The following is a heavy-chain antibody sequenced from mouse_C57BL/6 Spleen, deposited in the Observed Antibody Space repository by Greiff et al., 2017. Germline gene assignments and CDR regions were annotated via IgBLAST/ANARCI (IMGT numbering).Heavy chain of an antibody. CDR3: ASITTVEGY. V-gene: IGHV2-2*01. Sequence: VKLVESGPGLVQPSQSLSITCTVSGFSLTSYGVHWVRQSPGKGLEWLRVIWSGGSTDYNAAFISRLSISKDNSKSQVFFKMNSLQADDTAIYYCASITTVEGYWGQGTTLTVSS. J-gene: IGHJ2*01. D-gene: IGHD1-1*01. CDR2: IWSGGST. CDR1: GFSLTSYG.